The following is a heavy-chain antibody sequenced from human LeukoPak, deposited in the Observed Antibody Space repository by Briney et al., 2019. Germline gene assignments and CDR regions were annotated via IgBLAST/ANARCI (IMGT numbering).Heavy chain of an antibody. J-gene: IGHJ4*02. CDR2: ISGSGGST. CDR1: GFTFSNFA. D-gene: IGHD2-21*02. V-gene: IGHV3-23*01. CDR3: ATYAVVTACLDY. Sequence: GGSLRLSRAASGFTFSNFAVHWVRQAPGKGLEWVSAISGSGGSTYYADSVKGRFTISRDNSKNTLYLQMNSLRAEDTAVYYCATYAVVTACLDYWGQGTLVTVSS.